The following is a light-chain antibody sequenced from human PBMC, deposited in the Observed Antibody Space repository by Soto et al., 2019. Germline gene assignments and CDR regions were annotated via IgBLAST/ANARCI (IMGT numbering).Light chain of an antibody. Sequence: EIVMTQSPATLSVSPGERATLSCRASQSVSSNLAWYQQKPGQAPRLLIYGASTRATGIPARFSGSGSGTDFTLTISSREPEDCAIYYCQQRQYWPPITFGQGTRLEIK. J-gene: IGKJ5*01. V-gene: IGKV3-15*01. CDR3: QQRQYWPPIT. CDR2: GAS. CDR1: QSVSSN.